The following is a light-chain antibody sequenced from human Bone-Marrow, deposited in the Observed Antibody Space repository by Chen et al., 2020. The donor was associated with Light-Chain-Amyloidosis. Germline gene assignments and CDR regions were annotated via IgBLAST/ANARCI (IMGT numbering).Light chain of an antibody. Sequence: SSDLPQPPSVSVSPGPTASLSCSGHVLPKQYVYWYQQKPGQAPVLVLYRNTERPSGIPERFSGSSPGSTVTLTIRGVQAEDEADYYCQSTNSRDTSYFFGGGTKLTVL. V-gene: IGLV3-25*03. CDR3: QSTNSRDTSYF. CDR1: VLPKQY. CDR2: RNT. J-gene: IGLJ2*01.